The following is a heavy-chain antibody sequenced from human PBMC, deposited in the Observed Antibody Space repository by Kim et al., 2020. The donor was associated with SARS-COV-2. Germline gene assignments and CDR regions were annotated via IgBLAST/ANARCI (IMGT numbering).Heavy chain of an antibody. J-gene: IGHJ6*02. D-gene: IGHD3-22*01. Sequence: SRVTISVDTSKNQFSLKLSSVTAADTAVYYCARTPVQSSGYYYYYGMDVWGQGTTVTVSS. CDR3: ARTPVQSSGYYYYYGMDV. V-gene: IGHV4-59*01.